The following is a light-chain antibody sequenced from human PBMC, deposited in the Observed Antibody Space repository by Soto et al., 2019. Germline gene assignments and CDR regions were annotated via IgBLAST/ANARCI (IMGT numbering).Light chain of an antibody. CDR2: DAS. J-gene: IGKJ1*01. V-gene: IGKV3D-15*01. Sequence: IVMTQSPATLSVSPGERATVSCRASQAISNNLAWYQQRPGQSPRLLIYDASTRASDIPARFSGSGSVTECTLTISGLQSEDFAVYYCQQYHDWPCTFGQGTKVEFK. CDR3: QQYHDWPCT. CDR1: QAISNN.